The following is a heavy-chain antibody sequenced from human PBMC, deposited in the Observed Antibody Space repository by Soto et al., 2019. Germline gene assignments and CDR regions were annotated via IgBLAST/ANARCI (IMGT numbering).Heavy chain of an antibody. D-gene: IGHD6-6*01. CDR2: IIPIFGTA. Sequence: QVQLVQSGAEVKKPGSSVKVSCKASGGTFSSYAISWVRQAPGQGLEWMGGIIPIFGTANYAQKFQGRVTINADESTSTAEMELSSLRSEDKAVYYCARVLAARAAWIYYGMDVWGQGTTVTVSS. J-gene: IGHJ6*02. CDR3: ARVLAARAAWIYYGMDV. V-gene: IGHV1-69*01. CDR1: GGTFSSYA.